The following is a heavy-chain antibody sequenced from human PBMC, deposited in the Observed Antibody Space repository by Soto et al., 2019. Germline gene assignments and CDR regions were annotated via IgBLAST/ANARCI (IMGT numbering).Heavy chain of an antibody. D-gene: IGHD5-18*01. J-gene: IGHJ4*02. V-gene: IGHV4-59*01. Sequence: KPSETLSLTCTVSGGSISSYYWSWIRQPPGKGLEWIGYIYYSGSTNYNPSLKSRVTISVDTSKNQFSLKLSSVTAADTAVYYCARGKDTATVIGTGYYFDYWGQGTLVTVSS. CDR3: ARGKDTATVIGTGYYFDY. CDR1: GGSISSYY. CDR2: IYYSGST.